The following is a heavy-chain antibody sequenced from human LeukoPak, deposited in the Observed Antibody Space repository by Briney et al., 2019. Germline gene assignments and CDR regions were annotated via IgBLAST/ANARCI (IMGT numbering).Heavy chain of an antibody. J-gene: IGHJ4*02. CDR3: ARGRGYSYGAIDY. D-gene: IGHD5-18*01. CDR2: INHSGST. CDR1: GGSFSGYY. V-gene: IGHV4-34*01. Sequence: KPSGTLPLTCAAKGGSFSGYYGGGIRQPPGKGLEWIGEINHSGSTNYNPSLKSRVTISVDTSKNQFSLKLSSVTAADTAVYYCARGRGYSYGAIDYWGQGTLVTVSS.